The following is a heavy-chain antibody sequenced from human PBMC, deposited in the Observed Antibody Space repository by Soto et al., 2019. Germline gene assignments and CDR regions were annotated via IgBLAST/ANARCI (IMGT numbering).Heavy chain of an antibody. CDR3: AKVYFGESDGFDI. CDR2: ITASGRTP. CDR1: GFTFSNFA. D-gene: IGHD3-16*01. Sequence: VNLLESGGVLVQPGGSLRLSCAASGFTFSNFAMIWVRQAPGRGLEWVSEITASGRTPSYADSVKGRFTISKDESKNTLYLQMNSLRADDTALYYCAKVYFGESDGFDIWGQGTMVTVSS. J-gene: IGHJ3*02. V-gene: IGHV3-23*01.